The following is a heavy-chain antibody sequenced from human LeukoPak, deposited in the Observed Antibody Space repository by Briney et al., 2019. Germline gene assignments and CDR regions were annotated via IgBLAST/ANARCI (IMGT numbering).Heavy chain of an antibody. V-gene: IGHV4-34*01. CDR2: INHSGST. CDR1: GGSFSGYY. J-gene: IGHJ6*04. Sequence: SETLSLTCAVYGGSFSGYYWSWIRQPPGKGLEWIGEINHSGSTNYNPSLKSRVTISVDTSKNQFSLKLSSVTAADTAVYYCARDIEGRGMDVWGKGTTVTVSS. CDR3: ARDIEGRGMDV.